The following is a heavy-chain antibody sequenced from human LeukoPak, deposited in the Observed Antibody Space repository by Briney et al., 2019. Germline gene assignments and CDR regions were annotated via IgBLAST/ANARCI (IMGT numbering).Heavy chain of an antibody. D-gene: IGHD6-19*01. V-gene: IGHV3-33*01. CDR3: ASGWGPYTSGWYFEH. Sequence: PGRSLRLSCVASGFTFSNHGMHWVRQAPGKGLVWVALIWYDGTETYYAVSVKGRFTVSRDDSKNTVYLQMNSLGADDTAVYYCASGWGPYTSGWYFEHWGQGALVTVS. CDR1: GFTFSNHG. CDR2: IWYDGTET. J-gene: IGHJ4*02.